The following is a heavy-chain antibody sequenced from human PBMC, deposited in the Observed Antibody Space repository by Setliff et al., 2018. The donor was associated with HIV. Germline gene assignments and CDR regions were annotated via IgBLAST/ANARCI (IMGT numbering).Heavy chain of an antibody. Sequence: SETLSLTCTVSGGSISSYYWNWVRQPPGKGLEWIGYIDTSGSTNYNPSLKSRVTISVDTSKSQFSLNLSSLTAADTAVYYCARGTGYIGYWGQGTLVTVSS. D-gene: IGHD5-12*01. CDR2: IDTSGST. CDR1: GGSISSYY. J-gene: IGHJ4*02. V-gene: IGHV4-4*09. CDR3: ARGTGYIGY.